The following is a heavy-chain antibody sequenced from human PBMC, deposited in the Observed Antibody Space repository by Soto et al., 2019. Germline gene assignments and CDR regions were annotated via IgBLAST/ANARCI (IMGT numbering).Heavy chain of an antibody. J-gene: IGHJ4*02. CDR1: GGSINNNYYY. CDR3: ARWGYCIITSCPNKFVSLDFDY. D-gene: IGHD2-2*01. V-gene: IGHV4-39*01. CDR2: ISRSGTT. Sequence: PSETLSLTCTVSGGSINNNYYYWGWVRQPPGKGLEWIASISRSGTTYYNPSLKSRVTKSVDTSRNQFSLKLSSVTAADTAVYYCARWGYCIITSCPNKFVSLDFDYWGQGTLVTVSS.